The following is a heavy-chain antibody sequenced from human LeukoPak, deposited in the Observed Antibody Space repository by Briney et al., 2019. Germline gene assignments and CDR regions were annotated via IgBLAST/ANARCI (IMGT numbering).Heavy chain of an antibody. CDR1: GYTFTNNW. J-gene: IGHJ6*03. CDR2: ISPTGGST. D-gene: IGHD3-16*01. V-gene: IGHV1-46*01. CDR3: AREAAGFMRPYYYYMDV. Sequence: ASVKVSCKAFGYTFTNNWMHWVRQAPGQGPEWMGLISPTGGSTAYAQKFQGRVTLTRDMSTSTDYLELSSLRSEDTAVYYCAREAAGFMRPYYYYMDVWGKGTTVTVSS.